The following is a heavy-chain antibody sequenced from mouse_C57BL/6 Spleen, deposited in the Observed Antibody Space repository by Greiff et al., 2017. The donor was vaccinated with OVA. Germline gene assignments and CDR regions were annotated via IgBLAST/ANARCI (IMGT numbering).Heavy chain of an antibody. CDR2: IDPSDSET. J-gene: IGHJ1*03. V-gene: IGHV1-52*01. CDR1: GYTFTSYW. Sequence: QVQLQQPGAELVRPGSSVKLSCKASGYTFTSYWMHWVKQRPIQGLEWIGNIDPSDSETHYNQKFKDKATLTVDKSSSTAYMQLSSLTSEDSAVYYCARVGTTGVNWYFDVWGTGTTVTVSS. D-gene: IGHD1-1*01. CDR3: ARVGTTGVNWYFDV.